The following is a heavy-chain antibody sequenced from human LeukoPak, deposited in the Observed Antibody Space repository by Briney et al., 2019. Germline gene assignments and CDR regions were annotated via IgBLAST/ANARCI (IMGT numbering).Heavy chain of an antibody. CDR2: INSDGSTT. CDR1: GFTVSSNY. D-gene: IGHD3-22*01. CDR3: ARDSSSGHYPYYFDY. V-gene: IGHV3-74*01. J-gene: IGHJ4*02. Sequence: GGSLRLSCAASGFTVSSNYMSWVRQAPGKGLVWVSRINSDGSTTRYADSVKGRFTISRDNAKNTLYLQMNSLRAEDTAVYYCARDSSSGHYPYYFDYWGQGALVTVSS.